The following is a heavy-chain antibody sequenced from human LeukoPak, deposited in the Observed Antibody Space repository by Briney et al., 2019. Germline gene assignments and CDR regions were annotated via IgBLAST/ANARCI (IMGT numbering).Heavy chain of an antibody. CDR2: ISGSGGST. Sequence: RPGGSLRLSCAASGFTFSSYAMSWVRQAPGKGLEWVSAISGSGGSTYYADSVKGRFTISRDNSKNTLYLQMNSLRAEDTAVYYCAKDGSDYGDLYYFDYWGQGTLVTVSS. CDR1: GFTFSSYA. V-gene: IGHV3-23*01. J-gene: IGHJ4*02. CDR3: AKDGSDYGDLYYFDY. D-gene: IGHD4-17*01.